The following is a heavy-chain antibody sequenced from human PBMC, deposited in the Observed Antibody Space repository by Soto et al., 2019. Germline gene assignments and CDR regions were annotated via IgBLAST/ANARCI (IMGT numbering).Heavy chain of an antibody. J-gene: IGHJ6*02. CDR3: ARDDIVVVPAARGGSYYDFWSGYFPGYYYYGMDV. D-gene: IGHD3-3*01. CDR1: GFTFSSYA. V-gene: IGHV3-30-3*01. CDR2: ISYDGSNK. Sequence: QVQLVESGGGVVQPGRSLRLSCAASGFTFSSYAMHWVRQAPGKGLEWVAVISYDGSNKYYADSVKGRFTISRDNSKNTRNLQMNSLRAEDTAVYYCARDDIVVVPAARGGSYYDFWSGYFPGYYYYGMDVWGQGTTVTVSS.